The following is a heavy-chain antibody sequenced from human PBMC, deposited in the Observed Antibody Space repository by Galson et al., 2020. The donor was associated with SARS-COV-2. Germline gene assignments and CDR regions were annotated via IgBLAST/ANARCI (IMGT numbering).Heavy chain of an antibody. D-gene: IGHD2-15*01. V-gene: IGHV4-61*02. CDR2: IYTSGST. CDR3: ARMGLGYCSGADY. J-gene: IGHJ4*02. CDR1: GGSISSGSYY. Sequence: SETLSLTCTVSGGSISSGSYYWSWIRQPAGKGLEWIGRIYTSGSTNYNPSLKSRVTISVDTSKNQFSLKLSSVTAADTAVYYCARMGLGYCSGADYWGQGTLVTVSS.